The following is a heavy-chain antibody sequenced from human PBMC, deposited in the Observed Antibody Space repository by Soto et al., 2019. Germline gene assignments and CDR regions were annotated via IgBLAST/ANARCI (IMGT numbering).Heavy chain of an antibody. Sequence: QVQLVQSGAEVKKPGSSVKVSCKASGGTFSSYAISWVRQAPGQGLEWMGGIIPIFGTANYAQKFQGRVTITADESTSTAYMELRSLRSEDTAVYYCASTAAAGLDYYYYYGMDVWGQGTTVTVSS. V-gene: IGHV1-69*01. CDR3: ASTAAAGLDYYYYYGMDV. D-gene: IGHD6-13*01. CDR2: IIPIFGTA. CDR1: GGTFSSYA. J-gene: IGHJ6*02.